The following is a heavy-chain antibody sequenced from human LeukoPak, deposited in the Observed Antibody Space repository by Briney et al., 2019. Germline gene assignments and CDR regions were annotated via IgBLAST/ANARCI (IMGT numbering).Heavy chain of an antibody. Sequence: ASVKVSCKASGYTFTNYYVHWVRQAPGQGLEWMGVINPSGGSTNYAQKFQGRVTMTRDTSTSTVYMELSSLRSEDTSVYYCARDSTVTTFRGCVDPWGQGTLVTVSS. CDR2: INPSGGST. CDR3: ARDSTVTTFRGCVDP. V-gene: IGHV1-46*01. D-gene: IGHD4-17*01. J-gene: IGHJ5*02. CDR1: GYTFTNYY.